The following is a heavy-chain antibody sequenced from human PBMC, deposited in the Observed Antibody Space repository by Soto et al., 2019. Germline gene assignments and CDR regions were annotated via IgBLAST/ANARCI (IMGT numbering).Heavy chain of an antibody. Sequence: GGSLRLSCAASGFTFSSYWMSWVRQAPGKGLEWVANIKQDGSEKYYVDSVKGRFTISRDNAKNSLYLQMNSLRAEDTAVYYCARDTPFWSDPIRRNYYGMDVWGQGTTVTVSS. CDR1: GFTFSSYW. J-gene: IGHJ6*02. CDR3: ARDTPFWSDPIRRNYYGMDV. V-gene: IGHV3-7*04. D-gene: IGHD3-3*01. CDR2: IKQDGSEK.